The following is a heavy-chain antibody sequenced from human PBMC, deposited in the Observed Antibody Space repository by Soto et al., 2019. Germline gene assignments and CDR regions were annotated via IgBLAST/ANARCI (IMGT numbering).Heavy chain of an antibody. Sequence: QVQLVQSGAEVKKPGASVKVSCKASGYTFTSYDINWVRQATGQGLEWMGWMNPNSGNTGYAQKFQGRVTMTRNTSISTAYMGLSSLGPEDTAVYYCARGTGIAAAGTYWFDPWGQGPLVTVSS. J-gene: IGHJ5*02. CDR3: ARGTGIAAAGTYWFDP. V-gene: IGHV1-8*01. CDR2: MNPNSGNT. CDR1: GYTFTSYD. D-gene: IGHD6-13*01.